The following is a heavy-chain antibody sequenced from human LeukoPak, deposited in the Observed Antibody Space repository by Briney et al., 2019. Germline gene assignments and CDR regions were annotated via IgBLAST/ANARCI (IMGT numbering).Heavy chain of an antibody. CDR2: IFYSGTT. D-gene: IGHD6-19*01. V-gene: IGHV4-39*01. CDR1: GGSISSRSYY. CDR3: ARRIAVAGTIGF. J-gene: IGHJ4*02. Sequence: SETLSLTCTVSGGSISSRSYYWAWIRQPPGKRLEWIGSIFYSGTTYYNPSLESRVTISVDASKNQFSLRLSSVTAADTAIYFCARRIAVAGTIGFWGQGTLVTVSS.